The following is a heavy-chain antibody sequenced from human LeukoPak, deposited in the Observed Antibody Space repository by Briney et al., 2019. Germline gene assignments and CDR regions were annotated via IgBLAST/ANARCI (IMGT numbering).Heavy chain of an antibody. D-gene: IGHD2-15*01. Sequence: PGGSLRLSCATSGFTFSNSDMNWVRQAPGKGLEWVSSITTTGSYIYYADSVRGRFTISRDNAKNSLYLLMDSLRVEDTAVYYCARSGCPGGSCYLRYSWLDLWGRGTLVTVSS. J-gene: IGHJ5*02. V-gene: IGHV3-21*01. CDR2: ITTTGSYI. CDR3: ARSGCPGGSCYLRYSWLDL. CDR1: GFTFSNSD.